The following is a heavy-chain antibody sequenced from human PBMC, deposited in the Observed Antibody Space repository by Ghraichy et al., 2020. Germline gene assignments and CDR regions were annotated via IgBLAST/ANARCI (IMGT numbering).Heavy chain of an antibody. CDR1: GFRFTTYG. V-gene: IGHV3-30*18. J-gene: IGHJ6*02. Sequence: GGSLRLSCAASGFRFTTYGMHWVRQAPGKGLEWVALITYDSTDEDLADSVKGRFTISRDNSKNTLYLQMNSLRLEDTAVYYCAKQAELPHYCCNYGLAVCDQGATVSVS. CDR2: ITYDSTDE. CDR3: AKQAELPHYCCNYGLAV. D-gene: IGHD1-7*01.